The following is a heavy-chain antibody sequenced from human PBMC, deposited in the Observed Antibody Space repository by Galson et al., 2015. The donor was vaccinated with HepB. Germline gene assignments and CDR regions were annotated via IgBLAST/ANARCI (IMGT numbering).Heavy chain of an antibody. CDR3: ARNDTLSGADP. CDR2: ISGYGDNT. V-gene: IGHV1-18*04. D-gene: IGHD2/OR15-2a*01. J-gene: IGHJ5*02. Sequence: SVKVSCKASGYTFTNYGITWVRQAPGQGLEWTGWISGYGDNTQYAQKVHDRVTMTTETSTDTAYMELRSLISDDTAVYYCARNDTLSGADPWGQGTLVTVSS. CDR1: GYTFTNYG.